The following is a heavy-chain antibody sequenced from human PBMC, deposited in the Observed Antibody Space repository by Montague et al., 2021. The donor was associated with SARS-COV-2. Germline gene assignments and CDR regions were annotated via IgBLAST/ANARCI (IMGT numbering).Heavy chain of an antibody. CDR1: GDSITSYH. J-gene: IGHJ5*02. CDR2: ISYSGRT. CDR3: ARDSGGGYNWFDP. D-gene: IGHD2-15*01. Sequence: SETLSLTCTVYGDSITSYHWSWIRQPPGKGLEWIGDISYSGRTSYNPSLKSRVTILVDTSKNQFSLKLTSLTAADTAVYYCARDSGGGYNWFDPWGQGTLVNVS. V-gene: IGHV4-59*01.